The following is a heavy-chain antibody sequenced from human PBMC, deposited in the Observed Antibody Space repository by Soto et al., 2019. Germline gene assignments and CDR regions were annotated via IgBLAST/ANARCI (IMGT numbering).Heavy chain of an antibody. J-gene: IGHJ4*02. CDR2: ISYDGSNK. V-gene: IGHV3-30-3*01. Sequence: QVQLVESGGGVVQPGRSLRLSCAASGFTFSSYAMHWVRQAPGKGLEWVAVISYDGSNKYYADSVKGRFTISRDNSKNPLYLQMNSLRAEETAVYYCAGDKDSSGWLDYWGQGTLVTVSS. CDR1: GFTFSSYA. CDR3: AGDKDSSGWLDY. D-gene: IGHD6-19*01.